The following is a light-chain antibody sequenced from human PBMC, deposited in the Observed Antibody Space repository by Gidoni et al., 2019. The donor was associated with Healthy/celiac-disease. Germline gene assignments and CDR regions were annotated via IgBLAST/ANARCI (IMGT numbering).Light chain of an antibody. CDR2: EVS. J-gene: IGLJ2*01. Sequence: QSALTQPASVSGSPGQSITISCTGTSSDVGGYNSVSWYQQHPGIAPKLMIYEVSNRPSGVSNRFSGSKSGNTASLTISGLQAEDEADYYCSSYTSSRTHVVFGGGTKLTVL. V-gene: IGLV2-14*01. CDR3: SSYTSSRTHVV. CDR1: SSDVGGYNS.